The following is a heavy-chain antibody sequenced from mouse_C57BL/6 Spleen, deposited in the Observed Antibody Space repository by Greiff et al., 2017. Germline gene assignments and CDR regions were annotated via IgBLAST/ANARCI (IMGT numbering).Heavy chain of an antibody. CDR1: GYTFTSYW. CDR3: ARDNYYGSSYGDAMDY. V-gene: IGHV1-53*01. Sequence: QVQLQQPGTELVKPGASVKLSCKASGYTFTSYWMHWVKQRPGQGLEWIGNINPSNGGPNYNEKFKSKATLTVDKSSSTAYMQLSSLTSEDSAVYYCARDNYYGSSYGDAMDYWGQGTSVTVSS. CDR2: INPSNGGP. D-gene: IGHD1-1*01. J-gene: IGHJ4*01.